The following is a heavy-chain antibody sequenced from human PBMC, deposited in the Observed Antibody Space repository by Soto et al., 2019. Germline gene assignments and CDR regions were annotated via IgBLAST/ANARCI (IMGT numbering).Heavy chain of an antibody. D-gene: IGHD6-19*01. V-gene: IGHV1-3*01. CDR3: ARVIGGWYYFDY. CDR2: INAGNGNT. CDR1: GYTFTSYA. Sequence: QVQLVQSGAEAKKPGASVKVSCKASGYTFTSYAMHWVRQAPGQRLEWMGWINAGNGNTKYSQKFQGRVTITRDTSASTAYMELSSLRSEDTAVYYCARVIGGWYYFDYWGQGTLVTVSS. J-gene: IGHJ4*02.